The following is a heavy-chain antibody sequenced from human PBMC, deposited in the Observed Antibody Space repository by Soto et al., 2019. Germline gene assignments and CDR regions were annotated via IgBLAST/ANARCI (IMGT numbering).Heavy chain of an antibody. CDR1: GYTFTSYY. V-gene: IGHV1-46*01. CDR2: INPSGGST. J-gene: IGHJ4*02. Sequence: QVQLVQSGAEVKKPGASVKVSCKASGYTFTSYYMHWVRQAPGQGLEWMGIINPSGGSTSYAQKFQGRVAMTRDTSTSTVYMELSSLRSEDTAVYYCAGRGREYFDYWGQGTLVTVSS. CDR3: AGRGREYFDY. D-gene: IGHD3-10*01.